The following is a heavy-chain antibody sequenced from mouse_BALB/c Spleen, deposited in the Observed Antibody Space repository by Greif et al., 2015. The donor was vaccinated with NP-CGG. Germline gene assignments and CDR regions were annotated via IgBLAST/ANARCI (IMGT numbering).Heavy chain of an antibody. CDR2: INPSNGGT. CDR1: GYTFTSYY. Sequence: VQLQQSGAELVKPGASVKLSCKASGYTFTSYYMYWVKQRPGQGLEWIGEINPSNGGTNFNEKFKSKATLTVDKSSSTAYMQLSSLTSEDSAVYYCTREGGHGNSDYWGQGTTLTASS. J-gene: IGHJ2*01. V-gene: IGHV1S81*02. D-gene: IGHD2-1*01. CDR3: TREGGHGNSDY.